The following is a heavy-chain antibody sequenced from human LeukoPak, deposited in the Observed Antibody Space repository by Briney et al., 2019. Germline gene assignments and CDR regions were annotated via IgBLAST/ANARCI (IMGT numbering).Heavy chain of an antibody. J-gene: IGHJ6*03. CDR2: IRSKAYGGTT. Sequence: PGGSLRLSCTASGFTFGDYAMSWVRQAPGKGLEWVGFIRSKAYGGTTEYAASVKGRFTISRDDSKSIAYLQMNSLKTEDTAVYYCTRARTGNYYYYYMDVWGKGTTVTVSS. CDR1: GFTFGDYA. CDR3: TRARTGNYYYYYMDV. V-gene: IGHV3-49*04. D-gene: IGHD1-1*01.